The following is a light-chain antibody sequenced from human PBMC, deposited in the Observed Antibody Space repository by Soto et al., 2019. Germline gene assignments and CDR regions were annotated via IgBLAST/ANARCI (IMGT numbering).Light chain of an antibody. J-gene: IGLJ2*01. V-gene: IGLV1-40*01. CDR2: GYI. Sequence: QSVLTQPPSVSGAPGQRVNFSCTGSRSNIGEDYDVHWYRQLPGTAHKLLIYGYINRPSRVPERLSGSKSGTSASLVITALQAEDEGHYFCQSYDSSLGAVVFGGGTKLTVL. CDR1: RSNIGEDYD. CDR3: QSYDSSLGAVV.